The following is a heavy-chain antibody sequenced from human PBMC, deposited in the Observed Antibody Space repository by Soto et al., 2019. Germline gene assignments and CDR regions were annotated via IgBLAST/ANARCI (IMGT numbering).Heavy chain of an antibody. V-gene: IGHV1-18*01. Sequence: ASVKVSCKASGYTFTSYGISWVRQAPGQGLEWMGWISAYNGNTNYAQKLQGRVTMTTDTSTSTAYMELRSLRSDDTAVYYCARDHHVYDSCGYWFDYWGQGTLVTVSS. D-gene: IGHD3-22*01. J-gene: IGHJ4*02. CDR2: ISAYNGNT. CDR3: ARDHHVYDSCGYWFDY. CDR1: GYTFTSYG.